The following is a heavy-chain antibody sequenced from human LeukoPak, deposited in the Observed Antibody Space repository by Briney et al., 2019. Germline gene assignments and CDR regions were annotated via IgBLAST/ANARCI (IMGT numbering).Heavy chain of an antibody. V-gene: IGHV4-59*08. CDR2: ISYSGNT. CDR3: AREGGYASPFDY. D-gene: IGHD5-12*01. CDR1: GGSISSYY. J-gene: IGHJ4*02. Sequence: SETLSLTCTVSGGSISSYYWSWIRQPPGKGLQWIGYISYSGNTNYNPSLKSRVTISVDMSKNQFSLKLSSVTAADTAVYYCAREGGYASPFDYWGQGTLVTVSS.